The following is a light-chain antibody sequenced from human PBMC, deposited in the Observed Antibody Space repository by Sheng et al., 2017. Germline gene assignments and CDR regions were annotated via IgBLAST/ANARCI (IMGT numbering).Light chain of an antibody. J-gene: IGLJ1*01. CDR3: QTWGTGLYYV. V-gene: IGLV4-69*01. Sequence: QLVLTQSPSASASLGASVKLTCTLSSGHSSYAIAWHQQQPEKGPRYLMKLNSDGSHSKGDGIPDRFSGSSSGAERYLTISSLQSEDEADYYCQTWGTGLYYVFGTGTKVTV. CDR1: SGHSSYA. CDR2: LNSDGSH.